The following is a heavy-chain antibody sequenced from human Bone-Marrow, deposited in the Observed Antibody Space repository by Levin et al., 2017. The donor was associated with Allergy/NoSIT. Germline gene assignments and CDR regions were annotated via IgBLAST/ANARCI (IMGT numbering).Heavy chain of an antibody. Sequence: ASVKVSCKASGYTFTGYYMHWVRQAPGQGLEWMGRINPNSGGTSFAQKFQGRVTMARDTSINTAYMELTSLRSDDTAVYYWAKERGNGDWYYDYWGQGTLVTVSS. J-gene: IGHJ4*02. CDR1: GYTFTGYY. V-gene: IGHV1-2*06. CDR3: AKERGNGDWYYDY. CDR2: INPNSGGT. D-gene: IGHD2-21*02.